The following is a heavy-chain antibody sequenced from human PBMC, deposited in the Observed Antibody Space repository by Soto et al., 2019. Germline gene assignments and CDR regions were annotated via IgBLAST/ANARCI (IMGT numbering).Heavy chain of an antibody. CDR1: GGSIRSYY. D-gene: IGHD2-8*01. J-gene: IGHJ6*02. V-gene: IGHV4-59*12. CDR3: ARVHQMADYYFYGMDV. CDR2: FYHSGRT. Sequence: QVQLQESGPGLVKPSETLSLTCTVSGGSIRSYYWTWIRQPPGKGLECIGYFYHSGRTIYNPSLKSRVTISGDTSQNQFSLKLTSVSAADTAVYYCARVHQMADYYFYGMDVWGQGTTVTVSS.